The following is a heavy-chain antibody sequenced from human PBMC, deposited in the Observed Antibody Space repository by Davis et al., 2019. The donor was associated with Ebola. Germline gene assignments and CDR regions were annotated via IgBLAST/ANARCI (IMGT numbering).Heavy chain of an antibody. CDR2: ISGSGGST. V-gene: IGHV3-23*01. J-gene: IGHJ4*02. CDR1: VITFSSYA. D-gene: IGHD6-13*01. CDR3: AKERGSSWSPGALYDY. Sequence: GESLKISCTDSVITFSSYAMTWVRQAPGKGLEWASAISGSGGSTYYADSVKGRFTISRDNSKNTLYLQMNILRAEDTAVYYCAKERGSSWSPGALYDYWGQGTLVTVSS.